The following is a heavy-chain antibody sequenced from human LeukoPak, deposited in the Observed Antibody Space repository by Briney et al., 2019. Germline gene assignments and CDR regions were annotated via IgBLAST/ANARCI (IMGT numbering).Heavy chain of an antibody. CDR2: IYHSGTT. V-gene: IGHV4-28*01. J-gene: IGHJ3*02. D-gene: IGHD6-19*01. CDR3: ARSSGRYVGDAFKI. CDR1: GYSITSSSW. Sequence: PSETLSLTCAVSGYSITSSSWWGWIRQPPGKGLEWIGYIYHSGTTYYNPSLQSRVTMSVDTSKNQFSLKLSSVTAVDTAVYYCARSSGRYVGDAFKIWGQGTMVTVSS.